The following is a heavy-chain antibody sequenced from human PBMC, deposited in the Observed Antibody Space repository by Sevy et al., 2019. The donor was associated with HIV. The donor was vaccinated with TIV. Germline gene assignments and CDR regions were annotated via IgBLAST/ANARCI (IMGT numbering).Heavy chain of an antibody. D-gene: IGHD2-21*02. CDR2: MSYVGNSE. Sequence: GGSLRLSCAASGFTFSHYALHWVRQAPGKGLEWVAIMSYVGNSENYADSVKGRFTISRDNSKKALYLQMNSLRAEDTALYYCARLSSCGGDCYYFDYWGQGTLVTVSS. CDR3: ARLSSCGGDCYYFDY. J-gene: IGHJ4*02. CDR1: GFTFSHYA. V-gene: IGHV3-30*04.